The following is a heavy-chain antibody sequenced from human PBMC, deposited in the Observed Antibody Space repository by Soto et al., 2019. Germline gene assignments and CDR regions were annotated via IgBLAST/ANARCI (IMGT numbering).Heavy chain of an antibody. V-gene: IGHV1-2*02. CDR2: INPNSGGT. Sequence: ASVKVSCKASGYTFTGYYMHWVRQAPGQGLEWMGWINPNSGGTNYAQKFQVRVTMTRDTSISTAYIELSRLRSDDTAVYYCARDPAPPGCGGGSCYSRGFDYWRQGTLVTVSS. J-gene: IGHJ4*02. D-gene: IGHD2-15*01. CDR1: GYTFTGYY. CDR3: ARDPAPPGCGGGSCYSRGFDY.